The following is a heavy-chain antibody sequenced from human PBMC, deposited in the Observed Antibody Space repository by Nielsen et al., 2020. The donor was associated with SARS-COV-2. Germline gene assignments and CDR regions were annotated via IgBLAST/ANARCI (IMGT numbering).Heavy chain of an antibody. J-gene: IGHJ4*02. V-gene: IGHV3-23*01. CDR1: GFIFSSYA. CDR3: TRDLHDY. Sequence: GESLKISCTASGFIFSSYAMSWVRQAPGKGLEWVSAISGSGGRTYYADSVKGRFTISRDVTENSLYLQMNNLRAEDTAIYYCTRDLHDYWGQGTLVTVSS. CDR2: ISGSGGRT.